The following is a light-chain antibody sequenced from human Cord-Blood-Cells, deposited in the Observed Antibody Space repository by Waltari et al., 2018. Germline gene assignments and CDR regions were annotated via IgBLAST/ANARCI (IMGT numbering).Light chain of an antibody. Sequence: QSALTPPASVSGSPGQSITISCTGTSSDVGGYNYASWYQQHPGKAPKLMIYDVSNRPSGVSKRFSGSKSGNTASLTISGLQAEDEADYYCSSYTSSSTLVFGGGTKLTVL. CDR3: SSYTSSSTLV. J-gene: IGLJ3*02. CDR2: DVS. CDR1: SSDVGGYNY. V-gene: IGLV2-14*03.